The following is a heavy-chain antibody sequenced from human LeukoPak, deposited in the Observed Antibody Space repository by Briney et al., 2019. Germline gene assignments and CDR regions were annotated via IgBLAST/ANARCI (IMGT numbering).Heavy chain of an antibody. Sequence: PGGFLRLSCAASGFTVNSYAMSWVRQGPGKGLEWVSAISGSGGSTYYADSVKGRFTISRDNSKNTLYLQMNSLRAEDTAVYYCARSDYCSSTSCYRGPFDYWGQGTLVTVSS. CDR2: ISGSGGST. V-gene: IGHV3-23*01. D-gene: IGHD2-2*01. J-gene: IGHJ4*02. CDR1: GFTVNSYA. CDR3: ARSDYCSSTSCYRGPFDY.